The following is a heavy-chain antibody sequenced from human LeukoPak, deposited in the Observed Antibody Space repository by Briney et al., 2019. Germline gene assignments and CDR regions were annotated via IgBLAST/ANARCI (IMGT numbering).Heavy chain of an antibody. J-gene: IGHJ4*02. CDR3: ASTAIVATILYYFDH. D-gene: IGHD5-12*01. CDR1: GGTFSSYA. V-gene: IGHV1-69*13. Sequence: ASVKVSCKASGGTFSSYAISWVRQAPGQGLEWMGGIIPIFGTANYAQKFQGRVTITADESTSTAYMELSSLRSEDTAVYYCASTAIVATILYYFDHWGQGTLVTVSS. CDR2: IIPIFGTA.